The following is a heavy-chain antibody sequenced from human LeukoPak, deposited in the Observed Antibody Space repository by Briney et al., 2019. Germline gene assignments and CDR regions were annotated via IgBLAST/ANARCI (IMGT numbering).Heavy chain of an antibody. Sequence: GGSLRLSCAASGFTFSSYSMNWVRQAPGRGLEWVSYISSGSSTIYYADSVKGRFTISRDNSKNTLYLQMNSLRAEDTAVYYCARDSVSMVRGVIDYWGQGTLVTVSS. CDR1: GFTFSSYS. J-gene: IGHJ4*02. CDR3: ARDSVSMVRGVIDY. CDR2: ISSGSSTI. V-gene: IGHV3-48*01. D-gene: IGHD3-10*01.